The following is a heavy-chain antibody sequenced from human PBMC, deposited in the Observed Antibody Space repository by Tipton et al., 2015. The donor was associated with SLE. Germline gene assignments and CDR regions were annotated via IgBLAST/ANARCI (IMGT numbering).Heavy chain of an antibody. J-gene: IGHJ4*02. CDR1: GFTFSSYW. CDR2: IKQDGSEK. CDR3: ARLVSGFGDYGDFGDY. D-gene: IGHD4-17*01. Sequence: SLRLSCAASGFTFSSYWMSWVRQAPGKGLEWVANIKQDGSEKYYVDSVKGRFTISRDNAKNSLYLQMNSLRAEDTAVYYCARLVSGFGDYGDFGDYWGQGTLVTVSS. V-gene: IGHV3-7*03.